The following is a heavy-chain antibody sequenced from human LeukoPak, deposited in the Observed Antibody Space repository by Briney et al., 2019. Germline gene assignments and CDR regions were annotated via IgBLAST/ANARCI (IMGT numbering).Heavy chain of an antibody. J-gene: IGHJ6*03. Sequence: GGSLRLSCAASGFTFSSYWMSWVRQAPGKGLEWVANIKQDGSEKYYVDSVKGRFTISRDNAKNSLCLQVNSLRAEDTAVYYCARGVAAAGLPYYYYYMDVWGKGTTVTISS. CDR1: GFTFSSYW. CDR2: IKQDGSEK. D-gene: IGHD6-13*01. CDR3: ARGVAAAGLPYYYYYMDV. V-gene: IGHV3-7*01.